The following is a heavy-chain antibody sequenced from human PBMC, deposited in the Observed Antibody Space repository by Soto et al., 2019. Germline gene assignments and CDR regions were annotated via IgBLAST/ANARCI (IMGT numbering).Heavy chain of an antibody. CDR3: ARGVLNLTFGELSHFDY. CDR1: GGSISSYY. CDR2: IYYSGST. D-gene: IGHD3-10*01. Sequence: SETLSLTCTVSGGSISSYYWSWIRQPPGKGLEWIGYIYYSGSTNYNPSLKSRVTISVDTSKNQFSLKLSSVTAADTAVYYCARGVLNLTFGELSHFDYWGQGTLVTVS. J-gene: IGHJ4*02. V-gene: IGHV4-59*01.